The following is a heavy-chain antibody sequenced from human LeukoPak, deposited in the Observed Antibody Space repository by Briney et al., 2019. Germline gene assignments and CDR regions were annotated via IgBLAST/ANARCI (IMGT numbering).Heavy chain of an antibody. Sequence: PSETLSLTCTVSGGSISTYYWTWIRQPPGKGPEWIGYTYYGGTSNYNPSLKSRVTMSVDTSKNEFSLKLTSVTAADTAVYYCASHYDILTGLAYFDYWGQGTLVTVSS. J-gene: IGHJ4*02. CDR1: GGSISTYY. D-gene: IGHD3-9*01. CDR2: TYYGGTS. V-gene: IGHV4-59*08. CDR3: ASHYDILTGLAYFDY.